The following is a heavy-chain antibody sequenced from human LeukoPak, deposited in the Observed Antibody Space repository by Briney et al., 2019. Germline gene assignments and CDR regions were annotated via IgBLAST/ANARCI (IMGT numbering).Heavy chain of an antibody. CDR2: ISWNSGSI. CDR3: AKGASRDGGVSGA. CDR1: GFTFDDYA. V-gene: IGHV3-9*01. D-gene: IGHD2-8*02. J-gene: IGHJ5*02. Sequence: PGGSLRLSCAASGFTFDDYAMRWVRQAPGKGLEWAAGISWNSGSIGYADSVRGRFTISRDNAKNSLYLQMNSLRAEDTALYYCAKGASRDGGVSGAWGQGTLVTVSS.